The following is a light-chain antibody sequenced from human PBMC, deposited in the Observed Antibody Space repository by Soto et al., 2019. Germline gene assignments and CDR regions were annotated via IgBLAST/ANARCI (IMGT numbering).Light chain of an antibody. CDR1: SSNIGRNY. V-gene: IGLV1-51*01. CDR3: GAWDNSLSVVV. J-gene: IGLJ2*01. Sequence: QSVLTQPPSVSAAPGQKVTISCSGSSSNIGRNYVSWYQHIPGTAPTLLIYDNDKRPPGIPDRFSGSKSGTSATLGITGLQTGDEADYYCGAWDNSLSVVVFGGGTKVTVL. CDR2: DND.